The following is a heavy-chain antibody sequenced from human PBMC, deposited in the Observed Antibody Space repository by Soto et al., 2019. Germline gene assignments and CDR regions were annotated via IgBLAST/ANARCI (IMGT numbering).Heavy chain of an antibody. Sequence: QMQLVQSGPEVKKPGTSVKVSCKASGFTFSSSAVQWVRQARGQRLEWIGWIVVGSGNTNYAQKFQERVTITRDMSTSTAYMELSSLRSEDTAVYYCAADDEGYCSSTSCYSLRFDYWGQGTLVTVSS. D-gene: IGHD2-2*01. CDR2: IVVGSGNT. V-gene: IGHV1-58*01. J-gene: IGHJ4*02. CDR1: GFTFSSSA. CDR3: AADDEGYCSSTSCYSLRFDY.